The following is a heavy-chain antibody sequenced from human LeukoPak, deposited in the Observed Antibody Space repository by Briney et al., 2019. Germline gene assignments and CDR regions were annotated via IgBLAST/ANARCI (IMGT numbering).Heavy chain of an antibody. CDR3: ARYLYSSGWYYFDY. D-gene: IGHD6-19*01. CDR1: GGSISSSNW. CDR2: IYHSGST. J-gene: IGHJ4*02. V-gene: IGHV4-4*02. Sequence: SGTLSLTCAVSGGSISSSNWWSWVRQPPGKGLEWIGEIYHSGSTNYNPSLKSRVTISVDTSKNQFSLKLSSVTAADTAVYYCARYLYSSGWYYFDYWGQGTLVTVSS.